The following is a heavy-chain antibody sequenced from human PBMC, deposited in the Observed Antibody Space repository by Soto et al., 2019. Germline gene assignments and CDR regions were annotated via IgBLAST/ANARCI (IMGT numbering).Heavy chain of an antibody. Sequence: EVQLVESGGGLVQPGRSLRLSCAVSGFTFDDYGMHWVRQAPGKGLEWVSRISWNSGSIDYANSVKGRFTISRDNAKNSLYLQMNSLRPEDAALYYCARVKEWSGPLDYWGQGTLVSVSS. CDR3: ARVKEWSGPLDY. V-gene: IGHV3-9*01. CDR1: GFTFDDYG. J-gene: IGHJ4*02. D-gene: IGHD3-3*01. CDR2: ISWNSGSI.